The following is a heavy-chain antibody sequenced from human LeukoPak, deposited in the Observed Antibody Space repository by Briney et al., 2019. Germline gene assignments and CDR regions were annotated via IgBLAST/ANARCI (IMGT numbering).Heavy chain of an antibody. D-gene: IGHD4-17*01. Sequence: SQTLFLTCTVSGGSISSGSYYWSWIRQPAGKGLEWIGRIYTSGSTNYNPSLKSRVTISVDTSKNQFSLKLSSVTAADTAVYYCARGITTVTTNTIANWFDPWGQGTLVTVSS. CDR2: IYTSGST. V-gene: IGHV4-61*02. CDR1: GGSISSGSYY. CDR3: ARGITTVTTNTIANWFDP. J-gene: IGHJ5*02.